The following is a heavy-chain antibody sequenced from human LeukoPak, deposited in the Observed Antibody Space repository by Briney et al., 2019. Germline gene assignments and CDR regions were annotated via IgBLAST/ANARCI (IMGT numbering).Heavy chain of an antibody. CDR1: GFTFSSYA. D-gene: IGHD3-22*01. V-gene: IGHV3-23*01. J-gene: IGHJ5*02. CDR2: ISGGGVNT. CDR3: AKTLGYSGYFSP. Sequence: GGSLRLSCAASGFTFSSYAMTWVRQAPGKGLEWVSAISGGGVNTYYADSVKGRFTITRDNSKNMLYLQMNSLRAEDTAVYYCAKTLGYSGYFSPWGQGTLVTVSS.